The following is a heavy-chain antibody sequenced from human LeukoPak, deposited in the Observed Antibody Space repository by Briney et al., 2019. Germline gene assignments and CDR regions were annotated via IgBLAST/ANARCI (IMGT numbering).Heavy chain of an antibody. J-gene: IGHJ4*02. Sequence: GGSLRLSCAASGFPFSDDWMSWVRQAPGKGLEWVGRIKKKDDGGTTDYPATVKGRFTISRDDPKNMLYLEMNNLKIEDTAVYYCTTVTMVRDYDYWGQGTLVTVSS. CDR1: GFPFSDDW. CDR3: TTVTMVRDYDY. V-gene: IGHV3-15*01. D-gene: IGHD3-10*01. CDR2: IKKKDDGGTT.